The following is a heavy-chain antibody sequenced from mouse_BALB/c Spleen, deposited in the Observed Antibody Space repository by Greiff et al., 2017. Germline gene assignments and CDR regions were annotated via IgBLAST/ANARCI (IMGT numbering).Heavy chain of an antibody. CDR1: GYTFSSYW. CDR2: ILPGSGST. Sequence: QVQLKQSGAELMKPGASVKISCKATGYTFSSYWIEWVKQRPGHGLEWIGEILPGSGSTNYNEKFKGKATFTADTSSNTAYMQLSSLTSEDSAVYYCARYDGYYAFAYWGQGTLVTVSA. V-gene: IGHV1-9*01. CDR3: ARYDGYYAFAY. J-gene: IGHJ3*01. D-gene: IGHD2-3*01.